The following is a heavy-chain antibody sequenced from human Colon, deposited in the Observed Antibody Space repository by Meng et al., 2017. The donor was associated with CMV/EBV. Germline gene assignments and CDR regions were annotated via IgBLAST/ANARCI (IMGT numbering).Heavy chain of an antibody. CDR1: GDSVSGGSYY. J-gene: IGHJ4*02. Sequence: SETLSLTCTVSGDSVSGGSYYWTWIRQAPGKGLEWIGYIYNSVSTNYNPSLKSRVTISVDTSKNQFSLKLTSVTAADTAVYYGARDQPADYWGQGTLVTVSS. CDR2: IYNSVST. V-gene: IGHV4-61*01. CDR3: ARDQPADY.